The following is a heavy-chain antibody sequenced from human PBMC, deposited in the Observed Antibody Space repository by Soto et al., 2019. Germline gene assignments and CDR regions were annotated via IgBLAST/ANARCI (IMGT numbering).Heavy chain of an antibody. CDR1: GGTFSSYA. CDR2: IIPIFGTA. Sequence: QVQLVQSGAEVKKPGSSVKVSCKASGGTFSSYAISWVRQAPGQGLEWMGGIIPIFGTANYAQKFQGRVXIXAAXSTSTAYMELSSLRSEDTAVYYCAREGYGDSPFDYWGQGTLVTVSS. D-gene: IGHD4-17*01. V-gene: IGHV1-69*12. CDR3: AREGYGDSPFDY. J-gene: IGHJ4*02.